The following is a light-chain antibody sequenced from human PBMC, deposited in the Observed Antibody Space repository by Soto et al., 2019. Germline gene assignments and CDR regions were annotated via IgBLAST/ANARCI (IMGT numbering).Light chain of an antibody. CDR2: DVS. CDR3: SSYSGNNPYV. J-gene: IGLJ1*01. CDR1: SSDVGAYDY. Sequence: QSVLTQPASVSGSPGQSISISCTGSSSDVGAYDYVSWYQQLPGKAPKLMIYDVSKRPSGVSNRFSGSKSGDTASLTISGLQADDEADYYCSSYSGNNPYVFVTGTKVTVL. V-gene: IGLV2-14*01.